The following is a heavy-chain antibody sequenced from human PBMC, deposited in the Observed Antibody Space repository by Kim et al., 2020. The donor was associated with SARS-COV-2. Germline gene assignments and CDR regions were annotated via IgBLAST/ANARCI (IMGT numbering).Heavy chain of an antibody. CDR1: GFTFSNAW. CDR3: TTDWVSSWYAAY. CDR2: IKSKTDGGTT. Sequence: GGSLRLSCAASGFTFSNAWMSWVRQAPGKGLEWVGRIKSKTDGGTTDYAAPVKGRFTISRDDSKNTLYLQMNSLKTEDTAVYYCTTDWVSSWYAAYWGQGTLVTVSS. V-gene: IGHV3-15*01. J-gene: IGHJ4*02. D-gene: IGHD6-13*01.